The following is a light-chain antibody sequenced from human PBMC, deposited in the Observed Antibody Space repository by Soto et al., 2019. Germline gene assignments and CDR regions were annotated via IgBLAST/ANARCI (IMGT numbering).Light chain of an antibody. CDR2: GAS. Sequence: EVVLTQSPGTLSLSPGERATLSCRASQSVSSSYVVWYQQKPGQAPSLLIYGASSRATGIPGRFSGSASGTDFTLTISRLEPEDFAVYYCQHYGRSPPITFGQGTRLEIK. CDR3: QHYGRSPPIT. J-gene: IGKJ5*01. CDR1: QSVSSSY. V-gene: IGKV3-20*01.